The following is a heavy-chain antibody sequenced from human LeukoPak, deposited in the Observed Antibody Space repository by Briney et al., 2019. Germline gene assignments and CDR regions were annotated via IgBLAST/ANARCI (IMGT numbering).Heavy chain of an antibody. V-gene: IGHV3-23*01. CDR3: AREIVRYCSGGSCYNPPYYYYYGMDV. D-gene: IGHD2-15*01. J-gene: IGHJ6*02. Sequence: GGSLRLSCAASGFTFSSYAMSWVRQAPGKGLEWVSAISGSGGSTYYADSVKGRFTISRDNSKNTLYLQMNSLRAEDTAVYYCAREIVRYCSGGSCYNPPYYYYYGMDVWGQGTTVTVSS. CDR2: ISGSGGST. CDR1: GFTFSSYA.